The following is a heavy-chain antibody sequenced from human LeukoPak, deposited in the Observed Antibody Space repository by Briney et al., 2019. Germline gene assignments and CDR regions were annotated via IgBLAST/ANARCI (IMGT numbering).Heavy chain of an antibody. CDR1: GFTFSSYW. V-gene: IGHV3-7*03. J-gene: IGHJ5*02. Sequence: PGGSLRLSCAASGFTFSSYWVSWVRQAPGKGLEWVANIKQDGSEKYYVDSVKGRFTISRDNAKNSLYLQMNSLRAEDTAVYYCAREKNWFDPWGQGTLVTVSS. CDR2: IKQDGSEK. CDR3: AREKNWFDP.